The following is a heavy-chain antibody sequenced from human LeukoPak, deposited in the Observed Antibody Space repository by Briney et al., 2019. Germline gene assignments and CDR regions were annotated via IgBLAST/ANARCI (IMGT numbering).Heavy chain of an antibody. V-gene: IGHV1-46*01. CDR1: GYTFTGYY. J-gene: IGHJ4*02. CDR2: INPSGGST. Sequence: ASVKVSCKASGYTFTGYYMHWVRQAPGQGLEWMGIINPSGGSTSYAQKFQGRVTMTRDMSTSTVYMELSSLRSEDTAVYYCASSGNSNKPKDYWGQGTLVTVSS. D-gene: IGHD6-13*01. CDR3: ASSGNSNKPKDY.